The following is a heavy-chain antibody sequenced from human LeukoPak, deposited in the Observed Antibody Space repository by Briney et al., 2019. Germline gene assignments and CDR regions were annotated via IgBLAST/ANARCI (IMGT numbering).Heavy chain of an antibody. CDR3: TSPTAMVID. J-gene: IGHJ4*02. CDR1: GFTFSGSA. V-gene: IGHV3-73*01. D-gene: IGHD5-18*01. Sequence: GGSLELSCAASGFTFSGSAMHWVRQASGKGPEWVGRIRSKANSYATAYAASVKGRFTISRDDSKNTAYLQMNSLKTEDTAVYYCTSPTAMVIDWGQGTLVTVSS. CDR2: IRSKANSYAT.